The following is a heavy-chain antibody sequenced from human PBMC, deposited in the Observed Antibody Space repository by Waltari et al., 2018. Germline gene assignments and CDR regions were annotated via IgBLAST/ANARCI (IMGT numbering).Heavy chain of an antibody. Sequence: EVQLVESGGGLVQPGGSLRLSCAASGFTFSSYTMNWVRQAPGKGLGGVAYMSGSSITRYDADSVKGRFTISRDNAKNSLYLQMNSLRAEDTAVYYCARENRHFDLWGRGTLVTVSS. J-gene: IGHJ2*01. CDR2: MSGSSITR. CDR3: ARENRHFDL. V-gene: IGHV3-48*04. CDR1: GFTFSSYT.